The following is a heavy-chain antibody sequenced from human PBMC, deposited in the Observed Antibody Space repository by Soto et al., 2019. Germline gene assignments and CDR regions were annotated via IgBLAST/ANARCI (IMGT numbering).Heavy chain of an antibody. Sequence: PGGSLRLSCAAPGFTFRSYALNWVPQAPGKGLEWVSAISGSGGSTYYADSVKGRFTISRDSSKNTLYLQMNSLRAEDTAVYYCAKGNSWSPALVLDIWGQGTMVTVSS. CDR2: ISGSGGST. CDR3: AKGNSWSPALVLDI. D-gene: IGHD1-7*01. V-gene: IGHV3-23*01. J-gene: IGHJ3*02. CDR1: GFTFRSYA.